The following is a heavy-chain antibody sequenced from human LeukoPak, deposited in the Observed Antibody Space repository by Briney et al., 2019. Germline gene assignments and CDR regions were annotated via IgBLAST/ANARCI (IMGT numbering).Heavy chain of an antibody. Sequence: SETLSLTCTVSGGSISGYYWCWFRQPPGKGREWIGEIYHSGSTNYNPSLKSRVTISVDKSKNQFSLKLSSVTAADTAVYYCARSIAVAGLDYWGQGTLVTVSS. V-gene: IGHV4-59*12. CDR3: ARSIAVAGLDY. CDR1: GGSISGYY. J-gene: IGHJ4*02. CDR2: IYHSGST. D-gene: IGHD6-19*01.